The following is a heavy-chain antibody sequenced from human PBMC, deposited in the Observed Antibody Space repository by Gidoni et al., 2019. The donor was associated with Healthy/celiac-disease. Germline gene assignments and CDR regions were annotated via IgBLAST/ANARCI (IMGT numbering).Heavy chain of an antibody. D-gene: IGHD4-17*01. J-gene: IGHJ4*02. Sequence: QVQLVQSGAEVKKPGSSVKVSCKASGGTFSSYAISWVRQAPGQGLEWMGGIIPILGTANYAQKFQGRVTITADESTSTAYMELSSLRSEDTAVYYCARTRGTTVVTLRGYYFDYWGQGTLVTVSS. CDR3: ARTRGTTVVTLRGYYFDY. V-gene: IGHV1-69*01. CDR2: IIPILGTA. CDR1: GGTFSSYA.